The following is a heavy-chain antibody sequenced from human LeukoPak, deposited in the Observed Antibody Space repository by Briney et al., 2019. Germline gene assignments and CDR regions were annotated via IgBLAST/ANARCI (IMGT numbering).Heavy chain of an antibody. Sequence: SVEVSCKASGGTFSSYAISWVRQAPGQGLEWMGGIIPIFGTANYAQKFQGRVTITADESTSTAYMELSSLRSEDTAVYYCASRSRRGIIAAAGTGPLADFDYWGQGTLVTVSS. J-gene: IGHJ4*02. CDR1: GGTFSSYA. CDR3: ASRSRRGIIAAAGTGPLADFDY. CDR2: IIPIFGTA. V-gene: IGHV1-69*01. D-gene: IGHD6-13*01.